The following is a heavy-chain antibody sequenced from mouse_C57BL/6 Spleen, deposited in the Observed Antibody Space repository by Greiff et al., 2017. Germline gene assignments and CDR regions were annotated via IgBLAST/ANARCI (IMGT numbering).Heavy chain of an antibody. CDR1: GYTFTDYE. Sequence: VQLQQSGAELVRPGASVTLSCKASGYTFTDYEMHWVKQTPVHGLEWIGAIDPETGGTAYNQKFKGKAILTADTSSRTAYMELRSLTSEDSAVYYCTGGDFGYWGQGTTLTVAS. J-gene: IGHJ2*01. CDR2: IDPETGGT. V-gene: IGHV1-15*01. CDR3: TGGDFGY.